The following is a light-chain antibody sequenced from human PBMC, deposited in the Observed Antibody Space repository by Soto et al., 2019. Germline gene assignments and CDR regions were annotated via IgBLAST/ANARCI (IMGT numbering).Light chain of an antibody. J-gene: IGKJ2*01. Sequence: DIVLTQSPATLSLSPGERATLSCRASQTVNSYLAWYQQRPGRTPRLLIYDASNRATGVPARFSGSGSGTEFTLTISSLEPHDFAVYYCQQRGSWPRSFGQGTKLEIK. V-gene: IGKV3-11*01. CDR3: QQRGSWPRS. CDR2: DAS. CDR1: QTVNSY.